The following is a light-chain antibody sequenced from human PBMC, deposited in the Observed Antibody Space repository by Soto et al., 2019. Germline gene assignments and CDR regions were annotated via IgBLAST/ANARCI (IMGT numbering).Light chain of an antibody. CDR1: QSLLHSSDNRNY. CDR2: WAS. CDR3: QQYYSTPWT. Sequence: EIVMAQFPETLAVSVGERATIKCSSSQSLLHSSDNRNYLTWYQQKPGQPPKLLIYWASTRQSGVPDRFSGSGSGTDLTLTINSLQAEDVAVYYCQQYYSTPWTFGQGTKVDI. J-gene: IGKJ1*01. V-gene: IGKV4-1*01.